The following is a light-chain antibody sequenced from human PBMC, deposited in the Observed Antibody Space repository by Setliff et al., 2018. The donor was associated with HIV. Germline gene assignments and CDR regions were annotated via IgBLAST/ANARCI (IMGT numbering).Light chain of an antibody. CDR2: EVN. V-gene: IGLV2-14*01. J-gene: IGLJ1*01. CDR1: SSDVGDFDS. Sequence: QSVLTQPASVSGSHGQSITISCTATSSDVGDFDSVAWYQQHPGRAPKLMIYEVNNRPSGVSNRFSGSKSGNTASLTISGLQADDEADYYCSSYTTTSTLRVFGAGTKGTVL. CDR3: SSYTTTSTLRV.